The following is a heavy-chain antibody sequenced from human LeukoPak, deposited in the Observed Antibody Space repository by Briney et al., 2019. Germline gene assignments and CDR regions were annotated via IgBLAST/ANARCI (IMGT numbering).Heavy chain of an antibody. D-gene: IGHD3-10*01. CDR1: GFTFRNYV. Sequence: SGGSLRLSCAASGFTFRNYVIHWVRQAPGKGLEWVAVTSSDLNVKLYADSVKGRFTISRDNSRSTLYLQMNSLRPEDTAIYYCVREGYYGSGSPPSLYFDYWGQGTLVTVSS. J-gene: IGHJ4*02. CDR2: TSSDLNVK. CDR3: VREGYYGSGSPPSLYFDY. V-gene: IGHV3-30-3*01.